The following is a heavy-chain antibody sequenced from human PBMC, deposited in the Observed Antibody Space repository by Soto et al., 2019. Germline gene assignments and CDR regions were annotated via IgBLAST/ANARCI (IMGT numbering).Heavy chain of an antibody. CDR1: GFTFNRYA. Sequence: GGSLRLSCAASGFTFNRYAMNWGRQAAGKGLEWVAGISGSGATTYYADSVKGRFTIYRDNSKNTLYLQMNSLGAGDTAVYYCAKDPEVVVTAPDYWGQGTLVTVSS. J-gene: IGHJ4*02. V-gene: IGHV3-23*01. CDR3: AKDPEVVVTAPDY. D-gene: IGHD2-21*02. CDR2: ISGSGATT.